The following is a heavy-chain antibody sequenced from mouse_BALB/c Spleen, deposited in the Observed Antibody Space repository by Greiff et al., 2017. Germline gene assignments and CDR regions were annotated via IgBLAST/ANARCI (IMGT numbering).Heavy chain of an antibody. D-gene: IGHD2-3*01. CDR1: GFAFSSYD. V-gene: IGHV5-12-1*01. CDR3: ARRGWSYWYFDV. Sequence: EVQLQESGGGLVKPGGSLKLSCAASGFAFSSYDMSWVRQTPEKRLEWVAYISSGGGSTYYPDTVKGRFTISRDNAKNTLYLQMSSLKSEDTAMYYCARRGWSYWYFDVWGAGTTVTVSS. CDR2: ISSGGGST. J-gene: IGHJ1*01.